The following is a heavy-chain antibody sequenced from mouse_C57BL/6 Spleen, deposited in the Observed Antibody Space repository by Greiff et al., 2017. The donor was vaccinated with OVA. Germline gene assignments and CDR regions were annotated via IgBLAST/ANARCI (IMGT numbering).Heavy chain of an antibody. J-gene: IGHJ4*01. D-gene: IGHD1-1*01. CDR3: ATHYYGSSEYAMDY. CDR2: IWGVGST. Sequence: VHLVESGPGLVAPSQSLSITCTVSGFSLTSYGVDWVRQSPGKGLEWLGVIWGVGSTNYNSALKSRLSISKDNSKSQVFLKMNSLQTDDTAMYYCATHYYGSSEYAMDYWGQGTSVTVSS. CDR1: GFSLTSYG. V-gene: IGHV2-6*01.